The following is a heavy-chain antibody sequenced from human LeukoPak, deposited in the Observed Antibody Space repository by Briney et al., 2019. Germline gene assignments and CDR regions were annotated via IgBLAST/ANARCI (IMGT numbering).Heavy chain of an antibody. CDR1: GYTFTSYA. CDR3: AREGRQLVRRSYWFDP. V-gene: IGHV7-4-1*02. CDR2: INTNTGNP. D-gene: IGHD6-13*01. J-gene: IGHJ5*02. Sequence: GASVKVSCKASGYTFTSYAMNWVRQAPGQGLEWMGLINTNTGNPTYAQGFTGRFVFSLDTSVSTAYLQISSLKAEDTAVYYCAREGRQLVRRSYWFDPWGQGTLVTVSS.